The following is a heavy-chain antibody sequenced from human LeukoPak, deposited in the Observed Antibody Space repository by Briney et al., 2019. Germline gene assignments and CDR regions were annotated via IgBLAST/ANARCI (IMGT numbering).Heavy chain of an antibody. V-gene: IGHV4-4*02. CDR3: AREGGSYRPLDY. D-gene: IGHD3-16*02. CDR2: VNLQGCT. Sequence: SGTLSLTCDVSGGSITQTNYWTWVRPPPGKGLEWIGEVNLQGCTNYNQSLLRRVAISVDTSANHVSLQMTSVTAADTAVYYCAREGGSYRPLDYSGQGTLVTVSS. CDR1: GGSITQTNY. J-gene: IGHJ4*02.